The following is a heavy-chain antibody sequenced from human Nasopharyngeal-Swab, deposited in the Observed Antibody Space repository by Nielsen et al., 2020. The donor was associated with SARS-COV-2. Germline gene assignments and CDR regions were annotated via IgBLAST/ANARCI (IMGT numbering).Heavy chain of an antibody. Sequence: GASLKISCGASDFTFSHYWMSWVRQAPGKGLEWVANINHDGSQKYYVDSVKGRFTISRDNSKNSIYLQMDRLRVEDTAVYYCARESSAADYWGQGTLVTVSS. D-gene: IGHD6-13*01. CDR1: DFTFSHYW. V-gene: IGHV3-7*01. CDR2: INHDGSQK. CDR3: ARESSAADY. J-gene: IGHJ1*01.